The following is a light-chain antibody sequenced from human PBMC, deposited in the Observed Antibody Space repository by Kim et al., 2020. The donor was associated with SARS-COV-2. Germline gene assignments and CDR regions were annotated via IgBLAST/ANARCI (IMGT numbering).Light chain of an antibody. CDR1: QGISNY. V-gene: IGKV1-27*01. J-gene: IGKJ1*01. Sequence: ASVGDRVPISCRASQGISNYLAWYQQKPGKVPKLLIYAASDLQSGVPARFSGSGSGTDFTLTISSLQPEDVATYYCQKYSSAPWTFGQGTKVDIK. CDR3: QKYSSAPWT. CDR2: AAS.